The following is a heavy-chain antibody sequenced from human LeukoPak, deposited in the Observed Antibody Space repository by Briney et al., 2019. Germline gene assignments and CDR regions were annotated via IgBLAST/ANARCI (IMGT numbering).Heavy chain of an antibody. CDR3: ARLEITTVTTSDY. J-gene: IGHJ4*02. D-gene: IGHD4-17*01. CDR2: IIPIFGTA. Sequence: GSSVKVSCKASGGTFSSYAISWVRQAPGQGLEWMGGIIPIFGTANYAQKLQGRVTITADESTSTAYMELSSLRSEDTAVYYCARLEITTVTTSDYWGQGTLVTVSS. V-gene: IGHV1-69*01. CDR1: GGTFSSYA.